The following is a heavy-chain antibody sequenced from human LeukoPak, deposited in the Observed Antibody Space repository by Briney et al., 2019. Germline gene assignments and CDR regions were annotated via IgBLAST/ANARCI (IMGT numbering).Heavy chain of an antibody. J-gene: IGHJ1*01. D-gene: IGHD3-22*01. CDR1: GFTFSSYS. V-gene: IGHV3-21*01. CDR3: ARGNSYDSSGYPEYFQN. CDR2: ISSSSGYI. Sequence: PGGSLRLSCAASGFTFSSYSMNWVRQAPGKGLEWVSSISSSSGYIYYADSVKGRFTISRDNAKNSLYLQMNSLRAEDTAVYYCARGNSYDSSGYPEYFQNWGQGTLVTVSS.